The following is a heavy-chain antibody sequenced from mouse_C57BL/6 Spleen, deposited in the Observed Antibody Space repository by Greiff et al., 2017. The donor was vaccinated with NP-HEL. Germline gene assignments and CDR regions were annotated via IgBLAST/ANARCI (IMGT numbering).Heavy chain of an antibody. CDR1: GYTFTSYW. Sequence: VQLQQPGAELVRPGTSVKLSCKASGYTFTSYWMHWVKQRPGQGLEWIGVIDPSDSYTNYNQKFKGKATLTVDTSSSTAYMQLSSLTSEDSAVYYCARGTAQVSWFAYWGQGTLVTVSA. V-gene: IGHV1-59*01. D-gene: IGHD3-2*02. J-gene: IGHJ3*01. CDR2: IDPSDSYT. CDR3: ARGTAQVSWFAY.